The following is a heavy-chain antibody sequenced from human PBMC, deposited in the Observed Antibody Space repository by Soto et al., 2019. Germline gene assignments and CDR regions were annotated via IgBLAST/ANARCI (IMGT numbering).Heavy chain of an antibody. CDR1: GVTFSSYA. CDR3: VRFAGLLFCYGMDV. D-gene: IGHD2-8*02. V-gene: IGHV1-69*01. J-gene: IGHJ6*02. CDR2: IIPIFGTA. Sequence: QVQLVQSGAGVKKPGSSVKVSCKASGVTFSSYAISWVRQAPGQGLEWMGGIIPIFGTANYAQKFQGRVTITADESTSTGYMAVSSLRSEDTAVYYCVRFAGLLFCYGMDVWGQGTTVTVSS.